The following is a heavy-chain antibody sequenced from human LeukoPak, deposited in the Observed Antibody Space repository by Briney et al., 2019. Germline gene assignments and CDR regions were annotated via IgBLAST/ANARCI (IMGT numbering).Heavy chain of an antibody. CDR1: GGSISSYY. CDR3: ARHVPHYDFWSGYYPDNWFDP. J-gene: IGHJ5*02. Sequence: SETLSLTCTVSGGSISSYYWRWIRQPPGKGLEWIGYIYTSGSTNYNPSLKSRVTISVDTSKNQFSLKLSSVTAADTAVYYCARHVPHYDFWSGYYPDNWFDPWGQGTLVTVSS. V-gene: IGHV4-4*09. D-gene: IGHD3-3*01. CDR2: IYTSGST.